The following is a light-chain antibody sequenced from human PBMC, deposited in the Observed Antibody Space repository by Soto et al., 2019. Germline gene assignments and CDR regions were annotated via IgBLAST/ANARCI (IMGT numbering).Light chain of an antibody. J-gene: IGKJ2*01. Sequence: DVVMTQTPLSSPVTLGQPASISCRSSESLLHSDGNTYLNWLQQRPGQPPRLLIYRVSNRFSRVPVRFSGSGAGTDFTLIISRVEAEDVGTYYCMQATKFPPYTFGQGTKLEIE. CDR3: MQATKFPPYT. CDR1: ESLLHSDGNTY. V-gene: IGKV2-24*01. CDR2: RVS.